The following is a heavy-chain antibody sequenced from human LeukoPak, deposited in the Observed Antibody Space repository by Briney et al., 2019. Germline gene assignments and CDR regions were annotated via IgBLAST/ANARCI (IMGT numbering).Heavy chain of an antibody. D-gene: IGHD1-26*01. CDR1: GYTFTGYY. V-gene: IGHV1-2*02. CDR2: INPNSGGT. J-gene: IGHJ3*02. Sequence: ASVKVSCKASGYTFTGYYIHWVRQAPGQGLEWMGWINPNSGGTNYAQKFQGRVTMTRDTSISTAYMELSRLRSDDTAVYYCARDRDSGSYGGAFDIWGRGTMVTVSS. CDR3: ARDRDSGSYGGAFDI.